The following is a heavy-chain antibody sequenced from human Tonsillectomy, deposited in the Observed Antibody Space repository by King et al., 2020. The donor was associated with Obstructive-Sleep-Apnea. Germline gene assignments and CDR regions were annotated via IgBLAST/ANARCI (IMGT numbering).Heavy chain of an antibody. D-gene: IGHD2-15*01. CDR3: AKEQRDCSGGSCYPYYYYGMDV. Sequence: VQLVESGGGVVQPGRSLRLSCAASGFTFSNYAMHWVRQAPGKGLEWVAVISYDGSNKYYADSVKGRLTISRDNSKNTLYLQMKSLRAEDTAVYYCAKEQRDCSGGSCYPYYYYGMDVWGQGTTVTVSS. V-gene: IGHV3-30*04. J-gene: IGHJ6*02. CDR2: ISYDGSNK. CDR1: GFTFSNYA.